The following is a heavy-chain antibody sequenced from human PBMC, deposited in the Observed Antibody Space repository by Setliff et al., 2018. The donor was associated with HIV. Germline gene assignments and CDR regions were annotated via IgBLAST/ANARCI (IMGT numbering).Heavy chain of an antibody. CDR2: INPSGGQR. Sequence: ASVKVSCKTFGYRFTDFYVNWVRQAPGQGLEWMGMINPSGGQRSFAQKFQGRITVATATSTATSTGTVYMELSSLRSEDTAVYYCAREASDDHFDHWGQGTLVTVSS. CDR1: GYRFTDFY. CDR3: AREASDDHFDH. J-gene: IGHJ4*02. V-gene: IGHV1-46*01. D-gene: IGHD1-1*01.